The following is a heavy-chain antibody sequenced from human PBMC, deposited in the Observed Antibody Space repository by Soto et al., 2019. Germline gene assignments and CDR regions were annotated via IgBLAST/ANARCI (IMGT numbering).Heavy chain of an antibody. CDR3: AKCPGNYYDSSGLPFY. Sequence: GGSLRLSCAASGFTFSSYAMSWVRQAPGKGLEWVSAISGSGGSTYYADSVKGRFTISRDNSKNTLYLQMNSLRAEDTAVYYCAKCPGNYYDSSGLPFYWGQGTLVTVSS. V-gene: IGHV3-23*01. D-gene: IGHD3-22*01. J-gene: IGHJ4*02. CDR2: ISGSGGST. CDR1: GFTFSSYA.